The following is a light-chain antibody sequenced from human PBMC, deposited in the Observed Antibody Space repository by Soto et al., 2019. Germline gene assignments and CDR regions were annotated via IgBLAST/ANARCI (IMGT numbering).Light chain of an antibody. CDR1: SGDVGNFNL. Sequence: QSALTQPASVSGSPGQSITISCTGTSGDVGNFNLVSWYQHHPGKAPNLIISEVSKRPSGVSTRFSGSKSGNTASLTIFGLQAEDEADYYCCSYAGGSIYILFGGGTKLTV. J-gene: IGLJ2*01. CDR2: EVS. V-gene: IGLV2-23*02. CDR3: CSYAGGSIYIL.